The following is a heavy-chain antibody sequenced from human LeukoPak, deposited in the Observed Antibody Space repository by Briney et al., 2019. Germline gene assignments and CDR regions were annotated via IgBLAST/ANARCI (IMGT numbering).Heavy chain of an antibody. J-gene: IGHJ5*02. CDR3: ARGPNKSDGGNSGSAWFDP. V-gene: IGHV1-8*01. CDR2: TNPNSGNT. D-gene: IGHD4-23*01. CDR1: GYTFTTYD. Sequence: ASVKVSCKASGYTFTTYDINWVRLATGQGLEWMGWTNPNSGNTGYAQKFQGRVTMARNTSISTAYMELSSLRSEDTAVYYCARGPNKSDGGNSGSAWFDPWGQGTLVTVSS.